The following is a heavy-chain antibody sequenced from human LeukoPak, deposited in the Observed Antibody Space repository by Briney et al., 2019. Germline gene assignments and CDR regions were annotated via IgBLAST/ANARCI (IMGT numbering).Heavy chain of an antibody. CDR3: AGSYAENWFDP. Sequence: GGSLRLSCAASGFTFSRYWMHWVRQAPGKGLLWVSRINSDGSSTTYADPVKSRFTISRDNAKNTLYLQMNSLRAEDTAVYFCAGSYAENWFDPWGPGTLVTVSS. J-gene: IGHJ5*02. CDR2: INSDGSST. CDR1: GFTFSRYW. D-gene: IGHD3-16*01. V-gene: IGHV3-74*01.